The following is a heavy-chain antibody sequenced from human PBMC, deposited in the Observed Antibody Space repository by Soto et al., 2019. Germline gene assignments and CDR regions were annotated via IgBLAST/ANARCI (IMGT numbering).Heavy chain of an antibody. D-gene: IGHD3-10*01. J-gene: IGHJ4*02. CDR3: AHKGSGLYPLGY. CDR1: GFSLDTSGVG. CDR2: IYWDDYK. Sequence: QITLKESGPTLVKPTQTLTLTCTFSGFSLDTSGVGVGWIRQPPGKALEWVAVIYWDDYKHFSPSLESRLTITKDTSKNLVVLTMTDMDPVDTATYYCAHKGSGLYPLGYWGQGTLVTVSS. V-gene: IGHV2-5*02.